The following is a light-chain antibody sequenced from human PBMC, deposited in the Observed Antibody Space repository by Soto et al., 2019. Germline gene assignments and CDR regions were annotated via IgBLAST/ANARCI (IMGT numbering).Light chain of an antibody. CDR3: QHLRTYPFS. Sequence: DIQLTQSPSFLSASVGDRVTVSCRASQDISTSLAWFQQKAGKVPQLLVYPASTLQDGVPSRFSGSGSGTYFTLTINNLQSEDFATYYCQHLRTYPFSFGQGTKLHI. CDR2: PAS. J-gene: IGKJ2*03. V-gene: IGKV1-9*01. CDR1: QDISTS.